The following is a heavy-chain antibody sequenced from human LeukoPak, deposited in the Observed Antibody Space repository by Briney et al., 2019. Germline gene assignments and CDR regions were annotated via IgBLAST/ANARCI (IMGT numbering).Heavy chain of an antibody. Sequence: GGSLRLSCAASGFTFSSYAMSWVRQAPGKGLEWVSNISGRDGSTYYADSVKGRFTISRDNSKNTLYLQMNSLRAEDTAVYNCARGYYGSGSYYNLYWGQGTLVTVSS. V-gene: IGHV3-23*01. CDR1: GFTFSSYA. CDR2: ISGRDGST. J-gene: IGHJ4*02. D-gene: IGHD3-10*01. CDR3: ARGYYGSGSYYNLY.